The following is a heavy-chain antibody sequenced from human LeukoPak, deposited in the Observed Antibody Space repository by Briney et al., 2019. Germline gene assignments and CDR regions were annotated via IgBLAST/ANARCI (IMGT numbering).Heavy chain of an antibody. CDR2: IIPIFGTA. Sequence: EASVKVSCKASGGTFSSYAISWVRQAPGQGLEWMGGIIPIFGTANYAQKFQGRVTITADESTSTAYMELSSLRSEDTAVYYCARTGTPYDFWSGSAVGYWGQGTLVTVSS. V-gene: IGHV1-69*13. CDR1: GGTFSSYA. CDR3: ARTGTPYDFWSGSAVGY. D-gene: IGHD3-3*01. J-gene: IGHJ4*02.